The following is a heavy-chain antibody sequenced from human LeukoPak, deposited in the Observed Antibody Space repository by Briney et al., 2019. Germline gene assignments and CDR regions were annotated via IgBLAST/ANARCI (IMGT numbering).Heavy chain of an antibody. J-gene: IGHJ4*02. V-gene: IGHV1-46*01. D-gene: IGHD1-26*01. Sequence: ASVKVSCKASGGTFSSYAISWVRQAPGQGLEWMGIINPSGGSTSYAQKFQGRVTMTRDTSTSTVYMELSSLRSEDTAVYYCARAQYYEGDYWGQGTLVTVSS. CDR2: INPSGGST. CDR3: ARAQYYEGDY. CDR1: GGTFSSYA.